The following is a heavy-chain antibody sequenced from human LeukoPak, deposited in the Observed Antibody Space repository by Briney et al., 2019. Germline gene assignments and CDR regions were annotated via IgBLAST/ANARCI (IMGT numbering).Heavy chain of an antibody. CDR3: ARVPYGSGTYYFDF. D-gene: IGHD3-10*01. Sequence: SQTLSLTCTVSGGYINSGDSYWSWIRQPPGKSLEWIGYISYSGSPHYNPSLRSRVAISGDTSKNQFSLRLGSVTAADTAVYYCARVPYGSGTYYFDFWGQGILVTVSS. CDR2: ISYSGSP. J-gene: IGHJ4*02. CDR1: GGYINSGDSY. V-gene: IGHV4-30-4*01.